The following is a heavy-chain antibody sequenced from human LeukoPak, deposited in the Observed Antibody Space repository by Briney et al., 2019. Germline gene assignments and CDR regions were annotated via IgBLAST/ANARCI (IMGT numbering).Heavy chain of an antibody. V-gene: IGHV1-69*04. Sequence: GASVKVSCKSSGYTFTSYGISWVRQAPGQGLEWMGRIIPILGIANYAQKFQGRVTITADKSTSTAYMELSSLRAEDTAVYYCAREDDGGSAFDIWGRGTMVTVSS. J-gene: IGHJ3*02. CDR1: GYTFTSYG. D-gene: IGHD1-1*01. CDR2: IIPILGIA. CDR3: AREDDGGSAFDI.